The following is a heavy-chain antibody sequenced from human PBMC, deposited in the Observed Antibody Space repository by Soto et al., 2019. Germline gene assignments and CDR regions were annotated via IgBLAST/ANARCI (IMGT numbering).Heavy chain of an antibody. CDR1: GGTFSSYA. Sequence: SVKVSCKASGGTFSSYAISWVRQAPGQGLEWMGGIIPIFGTANYAQKFQGRVTITADKSTSTAYMELSSLRSEDTAVYYCARDLYDSSGQTPIAWFDPWGQGTLVTVSS. CDR2: IIPIFGTA. CDR3: ARDLYDSSGQTPIAWFDP. V-gene: IGHV1-69*06. D-gene: IGHD3-22*01. J-gene: IGHJ5*02.